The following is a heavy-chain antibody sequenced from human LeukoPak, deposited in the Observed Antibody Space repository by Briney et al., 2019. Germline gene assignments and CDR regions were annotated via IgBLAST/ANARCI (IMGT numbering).Heavy chain of an antibody. J-gene: IGHJ6*03. CDR2: IIPIFGTA. CDR3: ATDYGDYDYFRADYYYYMDV. V-gene: IGHV1-69*01. D-gene: IGHD4-17*01. Sequence: GSSVKVSCKASGGTFSSYAISWVRQAPGQGLEWMGGIIPIFGTANYAQKFQGRVTITADESTSTAYMELSSLRSEDTAVYYCATDYGDYDYFRADYYYYMDVWGKGTTVTVSS. CDR1: GGTFSSYA.